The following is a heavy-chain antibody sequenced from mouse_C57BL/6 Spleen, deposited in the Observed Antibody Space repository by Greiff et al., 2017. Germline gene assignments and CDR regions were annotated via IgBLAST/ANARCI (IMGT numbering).Heavy chain of an antibody. CDR1: GYTFTDYE. V-gene: IGHV1-15*01. J-gene: IGHJ2*01. Sequence: VKLQESGAELVRPGASVTLSCKASGYTFTDYEMHWVKQTPVHGLEWIGAIDPETGGTAYNQKFKGKAILTADKSSSTAYMELRSRTSEDSAVXYCASEGGNYFDYWGQGTTLTVSS. CDR2: IDPETGGT. D-gene: IGHD1-1*02. CDR3: ASEGGNYFDY.